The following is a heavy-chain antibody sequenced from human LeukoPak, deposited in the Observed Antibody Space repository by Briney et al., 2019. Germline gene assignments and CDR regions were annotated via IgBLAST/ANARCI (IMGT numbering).Heavy chain of an antibody. V-gene: IGHV3-23*01. CDR1: GFTFSSYA. D-gene: IGHD5-18*01. CDR3: AKLGYSHPKGSFDY. CDR2: ISGSGGST. Sequence: GGSLTLSCAASGFTFSSYAMSWVRQAPGKGLGGVSAISGSGGSTYYADSVKGRFTISRDNSKNTLYLQMNSLRAEDTAVYYCAKLGYSHPKGSFDYWGQGTLVTVSS. J-gene: IGHJ4*02.